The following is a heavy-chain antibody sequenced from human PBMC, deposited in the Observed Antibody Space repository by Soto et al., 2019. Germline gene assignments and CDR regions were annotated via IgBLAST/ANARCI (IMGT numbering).Heavy chain of an antibody. CDR1: GFTFSDHY. J-gene: IGHJ6*02. Sequence: GGSLRLSCAASGFTFSDHYMDWVRQAPGKGLEWVGRTRNKANSYTTEYAASVKGRFTISRDDSKNSLYLQMNSLKTEDTAVYYCARGRYYGSGSPSYYYGMDVWGQGTTVTVSS. CDR2: TRNKANSYTT. CDR3: ARGRYYGSGSPSYYYGMDV. V-gene: IGHV3-72*01. D-gene: IGHD3-10*01.